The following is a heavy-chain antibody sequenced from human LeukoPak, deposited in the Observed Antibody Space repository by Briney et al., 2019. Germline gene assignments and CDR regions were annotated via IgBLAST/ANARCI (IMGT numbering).Heavy chain of an antibody. CDR2: IIPIFGTA. CDR1: GGTFSSYA. Sequence: ASVKVSCKASGGTFSSYAISWVRQSPGQGLEWMGGIIPIFGTANYAQKFQGRVTITADKSTSTAYMELSSLRSEDTAVYYCAGLFTGSRRANYYYMDVWGKGTTVTVSS. J-gene: IGHJ6*03. D-gene: IGHD3-10*01. V-gene: IGHV1-69*06. CDR3: AGLFTGSRRANYYYMDV.